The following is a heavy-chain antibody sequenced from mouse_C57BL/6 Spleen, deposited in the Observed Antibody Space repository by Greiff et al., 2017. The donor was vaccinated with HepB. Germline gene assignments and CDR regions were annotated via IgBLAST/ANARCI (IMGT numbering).Heavy chain of an antibody. D-gene: IGHD2-5*01. CDR2: IYPYNGVS. Sequence: EVKLVESGPELVKPGASVKISCKASGYSFTGYYMHWVKQSHGNILDWIGYIYPYNGVSSYNQKFKGKATLTVDKSSSTAYMELRSLTSEDSAVYYCARAYYSNYGGYYYAMDYWGQGTSVTVSS. V-gene: IGHV1-31*01. J-gene: IGHJ4*01. CDR3: ARAYYSNYGGYYYAMDY. CDR1: GYSFTGYY.